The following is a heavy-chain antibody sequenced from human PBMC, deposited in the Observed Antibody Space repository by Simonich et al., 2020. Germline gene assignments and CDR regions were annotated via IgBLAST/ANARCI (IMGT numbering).Heavy chain of an antibody. CDR2: NNPNSGGT. CDR1: GYTFTGYY. Sequence: QVQLVQSGAEVKKPGASVKVSCKASGYTFTGYYMHWVRKAPGQGLVWMGRNNPNSGGTNYAQKFQGRVTMTRDTSISTAYMELGRLRSDDTAVYYGATGIAARYYYYGMDVWGQGTTVTVSS. V-gene: IGHV1-2*06. J-gene: IGHJ6*02. CDR3: ATGIAARYYYYGMDV. D-gene: IGHD6-6*01.